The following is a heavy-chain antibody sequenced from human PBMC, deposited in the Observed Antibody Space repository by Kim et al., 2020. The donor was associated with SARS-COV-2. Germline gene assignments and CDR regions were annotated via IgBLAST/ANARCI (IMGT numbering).Heavy chain of an antibody. CDR3: VKGHYDILTGPKYYFDY. CDR1: GFTFSSYA. J-gene: IGHJ4*02. D-gene: IGHD3-9*01. V-gene: IGHV3-64D*06. CDR2: ISSNGGST. Sequence: GGSLRLSCSASGFTFSSYAMHLVRQAPGKGLEYVSAISSNGGSTYYADSVKGRFTISRDNSKNTLYLQMSSLRAEDTAVYYCVKGHYDILTGPKYYFDYWGQGTLVTVSS.